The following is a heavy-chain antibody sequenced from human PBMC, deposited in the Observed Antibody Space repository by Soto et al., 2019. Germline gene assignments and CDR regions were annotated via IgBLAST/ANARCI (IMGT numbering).Heavy chain of an antibody. CDR1: GFTFSNAW. D-gene: IGHD2-15*01. CDR3: TTVRTEGKGYCSGGSCSSYYYYYMDV. Sequence: GGSLRLSCAASGFTFSNAWMSWVRQAPGKGLEWVGRIKSKTDGGTTDYAAPVKGRFTISRDDSKNTLYLQMNSLKTEDTAVYYCTTVRTEGKGYCSGGSCSSYYYYYMDVWGKGTTVTVSS. CDR2: IKSKTDGGTT. V-gene: IGHV3-15*01. J-gene: IGHJ6*03.